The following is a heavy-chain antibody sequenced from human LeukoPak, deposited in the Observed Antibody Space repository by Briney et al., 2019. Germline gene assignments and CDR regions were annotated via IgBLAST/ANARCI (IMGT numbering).Heavy chain of an antibody. V-gene: IGHV1-8*01. Sequence: ASVKVSCKASGYTFTSYDINWVRQATGQGLEWMGWMNPNSGNTGYAQKFQGRVTMIRNTSISTAYMELSSLRSEDTAVYYCARYRRFLNWFDPWGQGTLVTVSS. CDR3: ARYRRFLNWFDP. J-gene: IGHJ5*02. CDR2: MNPNSGNT. CDR1: GYTFTSYD. D-gene: IGHD3-3*01.